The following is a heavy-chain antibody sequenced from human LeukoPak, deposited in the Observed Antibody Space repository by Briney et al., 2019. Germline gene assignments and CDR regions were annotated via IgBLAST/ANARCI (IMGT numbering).Heavy chain of an antibody. D-gene: IGHD6-19*01. CDR1: AFTFSDYY. CDR2: ISNGGTTI. J-gene: IGHJ4*02. V-gene: IGHV3-11*01. CDR3: ARHGYSSGWYYFDY. Sequence: GGSLRLSCAASAFTFSDYYMSWIRQAPGKGLEWVSYISNGGTTIYYADSVKGRFTISRDNAKNLLYLQMNSLRAEDTVVYYCARHGYSSGWYYFDYWGQGTLVTVSS.